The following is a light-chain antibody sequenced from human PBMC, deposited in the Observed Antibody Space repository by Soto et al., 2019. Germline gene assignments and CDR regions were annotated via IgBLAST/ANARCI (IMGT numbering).Light chain of an antibody. CDR2: DNN. CDR3: GTWDSSLSAWV. V-gene: IGLV1-51*01. CDR1: GSNIGSNY. Sequence: QSVLTQPPSVSAAPGQKVTISCSGSGSNIGSNYVSWYQQVPGTAPKLLIYDNNKRPSGIPDRFSGSKSGTSATLGITGLQTGDEAGYFCGTWDSSLSAWVFGGVTKLTVL. J-gene: IGLJ3*02.